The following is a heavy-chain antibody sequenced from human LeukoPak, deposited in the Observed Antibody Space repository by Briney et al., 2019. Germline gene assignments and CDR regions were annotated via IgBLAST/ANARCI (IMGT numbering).Heavy chain of an antibody. D-gene: IGHD3-22*01. CDR2: IKSKTDGGTT. CDR3: TSLRFSDESSGYWNWFDP. J-gene: IGHJ5*02. Sequence: GGSLRLSCAASGFTFSNAWMSWVRQAPGKGLEWVGRIKSKTDGGTTDYAAPVKGRFTISRDDSKNTLYLQMNSLKTEDTAVYYCTSLRFSDESSGYWNWFDPWGQGTLVTVSS. V-gene: IGHV3-15*01. CDR1: GFTFSNAW.